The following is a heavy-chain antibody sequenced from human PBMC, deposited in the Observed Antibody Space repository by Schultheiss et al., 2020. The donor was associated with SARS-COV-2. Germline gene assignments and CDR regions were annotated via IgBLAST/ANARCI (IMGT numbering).Heavy chain of an antibody. D-gene: IGHD4-17*01. J-gene: IGHJ6*03. CDR1: GFTFSSYG. Sequence: GESLKISCAASGFTFSSYGMHWVRQAPGKGLEWVAVIWYDGSNKYYADSVKGRFTISRDNSKNTLYLQMNSLRAEDTAVYYCAKDPYMTTVTLYYMDVWGKGTTVTVSS. CDR3: AKDPYMTTVTLYYMDV. V-gene: IGHV3-30*02. CDR2: IWYDGSNK.